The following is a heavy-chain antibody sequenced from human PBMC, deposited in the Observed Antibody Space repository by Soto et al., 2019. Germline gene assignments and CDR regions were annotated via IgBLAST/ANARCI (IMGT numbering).Heavy chain of an antibody. CDR3: ATATISPVSATLYHYGMDV. D-gene: IGHD6-25*01. J-gene: IGHJ6*02. Sequence: QVQLVQSVAEVKNPWSSVKVSCQASGGTFNNFAFTWVRQAPGQGLELLGGLMPVFHTTNIAQTFQDRITVTADDFTTTVYMEMTSLRYDDTAVYYCATATISPVSATLYHYGMDVWGQGTTVTVSS. CDR2: LMPVFHTT. V-gene: IGHV1-69*01. CDR1: GGTFNNFA.